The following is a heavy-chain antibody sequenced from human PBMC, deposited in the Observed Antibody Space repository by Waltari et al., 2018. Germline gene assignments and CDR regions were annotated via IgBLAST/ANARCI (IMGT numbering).Heavy chain of an antibody. D-gene: IGHD3-3*01. J-gene: IGHJ4*02. V-gene: IGHV3-30*18. CDR2: ISYDGSNK. CDR3: AKDLRFLEWFNDY. Sequence: QVQLVESGGGVVQPGRSLRLSCAASGFTFSSYGLHWVRQAPGKGLGWVEVISYDGSNKDYADSVKGRFTISRDNSKNTLYLQMNSLRAEDTAVYYCAKDLRFLEWFNDYWGQGTLVTVSS. CDR1: GFTFSSYG.